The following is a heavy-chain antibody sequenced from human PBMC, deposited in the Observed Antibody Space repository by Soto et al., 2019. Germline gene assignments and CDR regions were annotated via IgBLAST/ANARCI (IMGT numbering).Heavy chain of an antibody. CDR3: ARALVLRSYYYYYYMDV. V-gene: IGHV4-34*01. CDR1: GGSFSGYY. CDR2: INHSGST. D-gene: IGHD3-3*01. Sequence: SGTLSLTCAVYGGSFSGYYWSWIRQPPGKGLEWIGEINHSGSTNYNPSLKSRVTISVDTSKNQFSLKLSSVTAADTAVYYCARALVLRSYYYYYYMDVWGKGTTVTVSS. J-gene: IGHJ6*03.